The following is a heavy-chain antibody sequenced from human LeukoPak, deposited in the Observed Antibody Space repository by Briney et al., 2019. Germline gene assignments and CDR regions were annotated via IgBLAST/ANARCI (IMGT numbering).Heavy chain of an antibody. CDR2: ISAYNGNT. CDR3: ARRVDSGYGARLDY. J-gene: IGHJ4*02. V-gene: IGHV1-18*01. CDR1: GYAFISYG. D-gene: IGHD5-12*01. Sequence: GASVKVSCKASGYAFISYGITWVRQAPGQGLEWMGWISAYNGNTDYAQKLQGRVSMTTDTSTSTAYMDLRSLRPDDTAVYYCARRVDSGYGARLDYWGQGTLVIVSS.